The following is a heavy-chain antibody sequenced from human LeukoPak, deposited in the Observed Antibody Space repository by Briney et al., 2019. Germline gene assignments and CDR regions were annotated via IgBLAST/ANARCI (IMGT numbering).Heavy chain of an antibody. Sequence: ASVKVSCKASGYTFTGYYMHWVRQAPGQGLEWMAWINPNSGGTNYAQEFQGRVTMTRDTSISTAYMELSRLRSDDTAVYYCARDNDSRDPPHFDYWGQGTLVTVSS. CDR3: ARDNDSRDPPHFDY. CDR1: GYTFTGYY. CDR2: INPNSGGT. V-gene: IGHV1-2*02. D-gene: IGHD3-16*01. J-gene: IGHJ4*02.